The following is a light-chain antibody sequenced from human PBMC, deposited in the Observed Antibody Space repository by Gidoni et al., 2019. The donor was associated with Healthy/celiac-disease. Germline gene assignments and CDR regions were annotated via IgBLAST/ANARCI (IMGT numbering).Light chain of an antibody. CDR3: MQGTHQPT. V-gene: IGKV2-30*01. CDR1: QSLVYSDGNTY. Sequence: DVVMTQSPLSLPVTLGQPASISCRSSQSLVYSDGNTYLNWFQQRPGQSPRRLIYKVSNRDSGVPDRFSGRGSGTDFTLKISRVEAEDVGVYYCMQGTHQPTFXQXTKVXIK. J-gene: IGKJ1*01. CDR2: KVS.